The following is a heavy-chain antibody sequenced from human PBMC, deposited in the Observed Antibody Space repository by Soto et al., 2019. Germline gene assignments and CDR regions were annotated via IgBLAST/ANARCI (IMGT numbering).Heavy chain of an antibody. J-gene: IGHJ4*02. D-gene: IGHD3-9*01. Sequence: PSETLSLTCTVSGGSISSSSYYWGWIRQPPGKGLEWIGSIYYSGSTYYNPSLKSRVTISVDTSKNQFSLKLSSVTAADTAVYYCARRLFDYDILTGYYITPFDYWGQGTLVTVSS. CDR3: ARRLFDYDILTGYYITPFDY. CDR1: GGSISSSSYY. CDR2: IYYSGST. V-gene: IGHV4-39*01.